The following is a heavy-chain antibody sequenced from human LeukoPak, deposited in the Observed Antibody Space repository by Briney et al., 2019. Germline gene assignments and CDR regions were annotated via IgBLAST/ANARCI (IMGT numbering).Heavy chain of an antibody. V-gene: IGHV4-39*01. CDR3: ARLIGDYYDSSGYYHHFDY. CDR1: GGSISSSSYY. CDR2: IYYSGST. D-gene: IGHD3-22*01. Sequence: PSETLSLTXTVSGGSISSSSYYWGWIRQPPGKGLEWIGSIYYSGSTYYNPSLKSRVTISVDTSKNQFSLKLSSVTAADTAVYYCARLIGDYYDSSGYYHHFDYWGQGTLVTVSS. J-gene: IGHJ4*02.